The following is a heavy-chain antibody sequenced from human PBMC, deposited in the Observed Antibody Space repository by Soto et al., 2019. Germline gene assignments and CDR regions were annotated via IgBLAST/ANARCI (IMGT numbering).Heavy chain of an antibody. D-gene: IGHD3-3*01. J-gene: IGHJ4*02. CDR2: IYYSGST. Sequence: QVQLQESGPGLVKPSQTLSLTCTVSGGSISSGGYYWSWIRQHPGKGLEWIGYIYYSGSTYYNPSLKSRVTISVDTSKNQFSLKLSSVTAADTAVYYCARAFRFLEWLLPGNFDYWGQGTLVTVSS. CDR1: GGSISSGGYY. V-gene: IGHV4-31*03. CDR3: ARAFRFLEWLLPGNFDY.